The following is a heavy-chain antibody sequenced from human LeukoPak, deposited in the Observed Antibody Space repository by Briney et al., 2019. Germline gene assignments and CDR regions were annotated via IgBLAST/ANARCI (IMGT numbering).Heavy chain of an antibody. CDR3: ARDWSSGWDTFDY. CDR2: IKQDGSEK. Sequence: GGSLRLSCAASGFTFSSYWMSWVRQAPGKGLEWVANIKQDGSEKYYVDSVKGRFTISRDNAKNSLYLQMNSLRAEDTAVYYCARDWSSGWDTFDYWGQGTLVTVSS. V-gene: IGHV3-7*03. J-gene: IGHJ4*02. CDR1: GFTFSSYW. D-gene: IGHD6-19*01.